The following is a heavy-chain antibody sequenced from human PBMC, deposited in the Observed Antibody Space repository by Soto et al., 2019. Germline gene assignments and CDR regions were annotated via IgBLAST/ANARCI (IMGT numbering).Heavy chain of an antibody. V-gene: IGHV3-21*01. CDR3: AREGEDSSSWYRPPFDY. Sequence: PGGSLRLSCAASGFTFSSYSMNWVRQAPGKGLEWVSSISISSSSIYYADSLKGRFTISRDNAKNSLYLQMNSLRAEDTAVYYCAREGEDSSSWYRPPFDYWGQGTLVTVSS. J-gene: IGHJ4*02. CDR2: ISISSSSI. CDR1: GFTFSSYS. D-gene: IGHD6-13*01.